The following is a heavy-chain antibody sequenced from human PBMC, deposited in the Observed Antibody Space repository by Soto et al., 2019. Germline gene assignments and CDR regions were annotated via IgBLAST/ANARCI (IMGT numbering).Heavy chain of an antibody. D-gene: IGHD3-9*01. V-gene: IGHV3-11*01. CDR3: AREMGELRYFDWSYYYGMDV. J-gene: IGHJ6*02. Sequence: GGSLRLSCAASGFTFSDCYMSWIRQAPGKGLEWVSYISSSGSTIYYADSVKGRFTISRDNAKNSLYLQMNSLRAEDTAVYYCAREMGELRYFDWSYYYGMDVWGQGTTVTASS. CDR1: GFTFSDCY. CDR2: ISSSGSTI.